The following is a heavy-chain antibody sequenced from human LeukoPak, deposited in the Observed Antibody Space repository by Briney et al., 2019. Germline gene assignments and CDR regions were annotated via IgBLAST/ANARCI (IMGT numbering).Heavy chain of an antibody. CDR1: GGSISSGDYY. J-gene: IGHJ4*02. V-gene: IGHV4-30-4*08. Sequence: SGTLSLTCAVSGGSISSGDYYWSWIRQPPGKGLEWIGYIYYSGSTYYNPSLKSRVTISVDTSKNQFSLKLSSVTAADTAVYYCARHDFWSGFVDYWGQGTLVTVSS. D-gene: IGHD3-3*01. CDR3: ARHDFWSGFVDY. CDR2: IYYSGST.